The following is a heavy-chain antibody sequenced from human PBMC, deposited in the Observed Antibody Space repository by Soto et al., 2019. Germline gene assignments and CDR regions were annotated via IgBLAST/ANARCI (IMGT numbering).Heavy chain of an antibody. CDR3: ARQQLLPFYYSSDV. CDR2: IYYRGST. J-gene: IGHJ6*02. CDR1: GGSISGYY. Sequence: SETLSLTCNVSGGSISGYYWSWIRQAPGKGLEYIGYIYYRGSTNYNPSLKSRVTMSVDTSRNQFSLTLNSVTAADTAVYYCARQQLLPFYYSSDVWGQGTTVTVSS. D-gene: IGHD6-13*01. V-gene: IGHV4-59*01.